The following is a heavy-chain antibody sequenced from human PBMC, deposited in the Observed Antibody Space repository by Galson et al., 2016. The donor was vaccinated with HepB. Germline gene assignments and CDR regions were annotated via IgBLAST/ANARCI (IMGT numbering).Heavy chain of an antibody. Sequence: SLRLSCAASGFSFRGYYMTWIRRAPGEGLEWISYMSGSGRTIYYAKAVRSRFTISRDNANNPLFMQLNSLRAADTAVYHCSRFWSLWSVDGPRFEPWGQGTLVTVSS. J-gene: IGHJ5*02. CDR3: SRFWSLWSVDGPRFEP. CDR1: GFSFRGYY. D-gene: IGHD2-21*01. V-gene: IGHV3-11*04. CDR2: MSGSGRTI.